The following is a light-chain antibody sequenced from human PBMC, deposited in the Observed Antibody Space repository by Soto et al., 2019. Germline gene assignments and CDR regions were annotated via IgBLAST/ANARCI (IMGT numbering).Light chain of an antibody. CDR2: ENY. V-gene: IGLV1-51*02. J-gene: IGLJ1*01. Sequence: QAVLTQPPSVSAAPGQKVNISCSGSSSDIGRNYVSWYKHLPRTAPKLLIYENYKRPSGIPDRFSGSKSGTSATLGITGLQTGDEADYYCGTWDSSLTTFVFGTGTKLTVL. CDR3: GTWDSSLTTFV. CDR1: SSDIGRNY.